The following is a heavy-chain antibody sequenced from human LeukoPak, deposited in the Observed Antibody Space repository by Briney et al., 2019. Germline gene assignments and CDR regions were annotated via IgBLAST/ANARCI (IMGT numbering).Heavy chain of an antibody. CDR3: AKDRGTAPGYGMDV. CDR1: GFTLDDYA. CDR2: INWNSGSI. J-gene: IGHJ6*02. V-gene: IGHV3-9*01. Sequence: GGSLRLSCAASGFTLDDYAMHWFRQAPGKGLEWVSGINWNSGSIVYADSVKGRFTISRDNAKNSLYLQMNSLRAEDTALYYCAKDRGTAPGYGMDVWGQGTTVTVSS. D-gene: IGHD3-16*01.